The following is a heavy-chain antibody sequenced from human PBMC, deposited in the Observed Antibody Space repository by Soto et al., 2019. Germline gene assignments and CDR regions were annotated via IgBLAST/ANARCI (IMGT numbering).Heavy chain of an antibody. J-gene: IGHJ5*02. CDR1: GYTFTSYG. D-gene: IGHD3-9*01. CDR2: ISAYNGNT. V-gene: IGHV1-18*01. CDR3: ARDRNDILTGYYNGAWFDP. Sequence: ASVKVSCKASGYTFTSYGISWVRQAPGQGLEWMGWISAYNGNTNYAQKLQGRVTMTTDTSTSTAYMELRSLRSDDTAVYYCARDRNDILTGYYNGAWFDPWGQGTLVTVSS.